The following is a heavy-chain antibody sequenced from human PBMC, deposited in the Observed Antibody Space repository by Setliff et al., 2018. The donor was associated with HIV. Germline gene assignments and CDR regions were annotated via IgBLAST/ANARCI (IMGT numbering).Heavy chain of an antibody. CDR1: GGTFGIYG. V-gene: IGHV1-69*05. D-gene: IGHD2-2*01. CDR2: TIPMFGTA. Sequence: GASVKVSCKASGGTFGIYGISWVRQAPGQGLEWMGGTIPMFGTANYAQKFQGRVTITTDESTNTGHMELSSLRSEDTAVYYCARESACSSTSCPKVLDYWGQGTLVTVSS. CDR3: ARESACSSTSCPKVLDY. J-gene: IGHJ4*02.